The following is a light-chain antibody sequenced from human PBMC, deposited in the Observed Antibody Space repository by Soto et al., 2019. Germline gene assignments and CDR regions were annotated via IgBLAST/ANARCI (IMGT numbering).Light chain of an antibody. Sequence: QAVVTQPPSVSAAPGQKVTISCSGSSSNVGKNYVSWYQFLPGTAPKLLIYDNNKRPSGIPDRFSGSKSGTSATLGISGLQTGDEADYYCGTWDSSLSGVVFGGGTKLTVL. CDR1: SSNVGKNY. CDR3: GTWDSSLSGVV. CDR2: DNN. J-gene: IGLJ2*01. V-gene: IGLV1-51*01.